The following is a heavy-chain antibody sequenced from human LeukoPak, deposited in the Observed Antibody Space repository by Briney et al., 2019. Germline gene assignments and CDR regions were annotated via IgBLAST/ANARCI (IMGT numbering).Heavy chain of an antibody. J-gene: IGHJ4*02. CDR2: INPSGGST. CDR3: ARDQGYCSGGSCQIDY. CDR1: GYTFTSYY. Sequence: ASVKVSCKASGYTFTSYYMHWVRQAPGQGLEWMGIINPSGGSTNYAQKFQGRVTMTRDTSISTAYMELSRLRSDDTAVYYCARDQGYCSGGSCQIDYWGQGTLVTVSS. D-gene: IGHD2-15*01. V-gene: IGHV1-46*01.